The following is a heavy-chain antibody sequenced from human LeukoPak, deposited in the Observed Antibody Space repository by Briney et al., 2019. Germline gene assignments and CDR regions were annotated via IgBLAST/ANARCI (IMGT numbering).Heavy chain of an antibody. V-gene: IGHV3-66*01. J-gene: IGHJ3*02. Sequence: GGSLRLSCAASGFTVSSNYMSWVRQAPGKGLEWVSVIYSGGGTYYADSVKGRFTISRDNSKNTLYLQMNSLRAEDTAVYYCARIKLWGYAFDIWGQGTMVTVSS. CDR3: ARIKLWGYAFDI. D-gene: IGHD3-16*01. CDR2: IYSGGGT. CDR1: GFTVSSNY.